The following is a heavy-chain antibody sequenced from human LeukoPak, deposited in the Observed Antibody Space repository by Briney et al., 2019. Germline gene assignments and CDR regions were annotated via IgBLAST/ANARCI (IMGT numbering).Heavy chain of an antibody. J-gene: IGHJ3*02. V-gene: IGHV3-9*01. CDR2: ISWNSGSI. CDR1: GFTFDGYA. D-gene: IGHD6-19*01. Sequence: GGSLRLSCAASGFTFDGYAMHWVRQAPGKGLEWVSGISWNSGSIGYADSVKGRFTISRDNAKNSLYLQMNSLRAEDTALYYCAKVSGSSGWFDAFDIWGQGTMVTVSS. CDR3: AKVSGSSGWFDAFDI.